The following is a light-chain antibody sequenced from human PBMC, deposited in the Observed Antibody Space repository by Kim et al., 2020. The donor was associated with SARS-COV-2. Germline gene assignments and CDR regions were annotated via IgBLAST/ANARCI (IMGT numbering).Light chain of an antibody. CDR2: QDS. CDR3: QAWDSSHVL. V-gene: IGLV3-1*01. Sequence: SYELTQPPSVSVSTGQTATMACSGDNLGDKYVCWYQQRPGQSPVLVIYQDSKRPSGIPERFFGSNSGNTATLTISGTQAIDEADYYCQAWDSSHVLFGGG. J-gene: IGLJ2*01. CDR1: NLGDKY.